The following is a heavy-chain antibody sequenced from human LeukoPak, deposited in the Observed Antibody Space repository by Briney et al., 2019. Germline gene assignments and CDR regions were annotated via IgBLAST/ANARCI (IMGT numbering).Heavy chain of an antibody. Sequence: KPSETLSLTCTVSGGSISSYYWSWIRQPPGKGLEWIGYIYCSGSTNYNPSLKSRVTISVDTSKNQFSLKLSSVTAADTAVYYCARRRGSGWCFDYWGQGTLVTVSS. V-gene: IGHV4-59*08. CDR2: IYCSGST. CDR3: ARRRGSGWCFDY. CDR1: GGSISSYY. J-gene: IGHJ4*02. D-gene: IGHD6-19*01.